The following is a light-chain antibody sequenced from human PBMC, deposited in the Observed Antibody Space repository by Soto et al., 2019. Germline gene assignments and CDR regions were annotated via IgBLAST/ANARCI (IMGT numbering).Light chain of an antibody. CDR2: GAS. Sequence: EIVMTQSPATLSVSPGERATLSCRASQSVSNNLAWYQQKPGRTPRLLIYGASTRATGIPARFSGSGSGTEFTLTISSLHSEDLAVYYCQQYNHWPLFTFGPGTKVDIK. V-gene: IGKV3-15*01. CDR3: QQYNHWPLFT. CDR1: QSVSNN. J-gene: IGKJ3*01.